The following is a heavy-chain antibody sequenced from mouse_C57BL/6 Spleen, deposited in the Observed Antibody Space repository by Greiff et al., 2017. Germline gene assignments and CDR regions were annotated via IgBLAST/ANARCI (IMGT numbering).Heavy chain of an antibody. D-gene: IGHD4-1*01. CDR3: ARRNWDYFDY. J-gene: IGHJ2*01. CDR2: IDPNSGGT. CDR1: CYTFTSYW. Sequence: QFQLQQPGAELVKPGASVTLSCKASCYTFTSYWMHWVKQRPGRGLGWIGRIDPNSGGTKYNEKFKSKATLTVDKPSSTAYMQLSSLTSEDSAVYYCARRNWDYFDYWGQGTTLTVSS. V-gene: IGHV1-72*01.